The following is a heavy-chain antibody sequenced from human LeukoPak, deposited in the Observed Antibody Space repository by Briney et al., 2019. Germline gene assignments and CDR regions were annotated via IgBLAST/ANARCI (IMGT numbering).Heavy chain of an antibody. D-gene: IGHD1-14*01. CDR1: GYTFSSYY. Sequence: ASVKVSCTASGYTFSSYYMHWVRQAPGHGLEWMGIINPSGGSTTYAQKFQGRVTVTIDTSTSTGYMELSSLRSEDTAVFYCARQSVRPGASPLFDYWGQGTLVTVSS. J-gene: IGHJ4*02. V-gene: IGHV1-46*01. CDR2: INPSGGST. CDR3: ARQSVRPGASPLFDY.